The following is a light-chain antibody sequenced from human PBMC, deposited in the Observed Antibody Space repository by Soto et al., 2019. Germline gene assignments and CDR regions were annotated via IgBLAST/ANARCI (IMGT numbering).Light chain of an antibody. CDR2: DVS. CDR1: SSDVGSYNY. J-gene: IGLJ1*01. V-gene: IGLV2-11*01. Sequence: QSALTQPRSVSGSPGQSVTISCTGTSSDVGSYNYVSWYQQHPGKAPKLMIYDVSKRPSGVPDRFSGFKSGNTASLTISGLQAEDEADYSCCSHAGTYIYVFGTGTKVTVL. CDR3: CSHAGTYIYV.